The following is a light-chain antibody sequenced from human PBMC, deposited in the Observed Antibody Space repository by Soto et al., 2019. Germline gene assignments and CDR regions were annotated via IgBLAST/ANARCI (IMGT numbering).Light chain of an antibody. Sequence: DIQMPRSRSTLSSSLGYRFTITFLASQSISKWLAWYQQKPGKVPKLLIYKASNLKSEVPSRFSGSGSGTEFTLTISSLQPDDFATYYCQHYNSYSEAFGQGTKVDI. J-gene: IGKJ1*01. CDR2: KAS. CDR3: QHYNSYSEA. V-gene: IGKV1-5*03. CDR1: QSISKW.